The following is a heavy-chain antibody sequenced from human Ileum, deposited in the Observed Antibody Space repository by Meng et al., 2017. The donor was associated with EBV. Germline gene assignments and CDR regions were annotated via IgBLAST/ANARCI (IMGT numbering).Heavy chain of an antibody. CDR3: ASFPPPGKQWLVTDY. CDR2: IYHSGRT. Sequence: QVRLQELGPGPVKPSGTLSLTCAVSGGSISSGNWWSWVRQPPGKGLEWIGEIYHSGRTNYNPSLKSRVTISVDKSKNQFSLKLSSVTAADTAVYYCASFPPPGKQWLVTDYWGQGTLVTVSS. V-gene: IGHV4-4*02. J-gene: IGHJ4*02. D-gene: IGHD6-19*01. CDR1: GGSISSGNW.